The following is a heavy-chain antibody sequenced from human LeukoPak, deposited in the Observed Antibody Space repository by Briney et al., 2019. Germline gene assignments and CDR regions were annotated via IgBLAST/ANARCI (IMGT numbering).Heavy chain of an antibody. V-gene: IGHV3-64*01. D-gene: IGHD2-21*02. CDR2: ITNNGGNT. CDR3: AKIANCGDDCLTAVDI. Sequence: GGSLRLSCAASGFTFSSYAMHWVRQAPGKGLEYVSAITNNGGNTYYATSVKGRFTISRDNSKNTLYLQMGSLRADDTAVYYCAKIANCGDDCLTAVDIGGQGTMVTVS. J-gene: IGHJ3*02. CDR1: GFTFSSYA.